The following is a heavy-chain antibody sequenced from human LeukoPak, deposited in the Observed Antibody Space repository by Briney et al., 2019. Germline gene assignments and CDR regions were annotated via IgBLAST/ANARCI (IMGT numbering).Heavy chain of an antibody. Sequence: GGSLRLSCAASGFTFSIYAMSWVRQAPGKGLEWVSTISGSGGSTFYADSVKGRFTISRDNSKNTLSLQMNSLRAEDTAVYYCAKDGGARDFDYWGRGTLVTVSS. CDR3: AKDGGARDFDY. D-gene: IGHD4-23*01. CDR2: ISGSGGST. J-gene: IGHJ4*02. V-gene: IGHV3-23*01. CDR1: GFTFSIYA.